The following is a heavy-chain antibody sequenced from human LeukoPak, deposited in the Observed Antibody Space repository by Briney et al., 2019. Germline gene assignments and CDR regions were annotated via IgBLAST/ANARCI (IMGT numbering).Heavy chain of an antibody. CDR2: IKQDGRGK. Sequence: PGGSLRLSCAVSGFTYSRFWMTWVRQAPGKGLEWVANIKQDGRGKNYVDSVKGRFTISRDNAKNSLYLQMNSLRAEDTAVYYCARVSMGNAFDIWGQGTMVTVSS. V-gene: IGHV3-7*01. J-gene: IGHJ3*02. D-gene: IGHD2/OR15-2a*01. CDR1: GFTYSRFW. CDR3: ARVSMGNAFDI.